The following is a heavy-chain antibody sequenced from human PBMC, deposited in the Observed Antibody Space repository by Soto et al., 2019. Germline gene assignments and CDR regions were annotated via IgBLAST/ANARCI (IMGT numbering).Heavy chain of an antibody. D-gene: IGHD3-10*01. CDR2: IYYSGST. CDR1: GGSISSGGYY. V-gene: IGHV4-31*03. J-gene: IGHJ6*02. CDR3: ARGMNVYYQGSGIHFNPHRSMAC. Sequence: SETLSLTCTVSGGSISSGGYYWSWIRQHPGKGLEWIGYIYYSGSTYYNPSLKSRVTISVDTSKNQFSLKLSSVTAADTAVYSCARGMNVYYQGSGIHFNPHRSMACWAQGTTVTSP.